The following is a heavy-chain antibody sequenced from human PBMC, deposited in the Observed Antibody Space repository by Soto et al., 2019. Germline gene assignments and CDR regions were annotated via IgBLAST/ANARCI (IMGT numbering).Heavy chain of an antibody. CDR3: ARRTTRNWFDP. V-gene: IGHV1-69*02. CDR1: GGTFSSYT. CDR2: IIPILGIA. J-gene: IGHJ5*02. D-gene: IGHD1-26*01. Sequence: QVQLVQSGAEVKKPGSSVKVSCKASGGTFSSYTISWVRQAPGQGLEWMGGIIPILGIANYAQKFQGRVTATEXKSRSTAYMELSSLRSEDTAVYYCARRTTRNWFDPWGQGTLVTVSS.